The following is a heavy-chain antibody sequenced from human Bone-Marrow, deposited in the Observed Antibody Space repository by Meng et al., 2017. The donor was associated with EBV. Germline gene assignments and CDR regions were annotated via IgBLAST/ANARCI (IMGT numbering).Heavy chain of an antibody. CDR1: CGSVSSGSDY. Sequence: QVQLEESGPGLVEPSATLSLTCTVSCGSVSSGSDYWSRIRQPPGKGLEWIWYIYYSGSTNYNPSLKSRVTISVDTSKNQFSLKLSSVTAADTAVYYCARRRLQFGYFDYWGQGTLVTVSS. CDR2: IYYSGST. D-gene: IGHD5-24*01. CDR3: ARRRLQFGYFDY. V-gene: IGHV4-61*01. J-gene: IGHJ4*02.